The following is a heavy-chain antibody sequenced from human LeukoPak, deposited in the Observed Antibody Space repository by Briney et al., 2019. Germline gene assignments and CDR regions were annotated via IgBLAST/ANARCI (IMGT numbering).Heavy chain of an antibody. D-gene: IGHD3-10*01. Sequence: GGSLRLSCAASGFTFSSYAMHWVRQAPGKGLEWVAVISYDGSNKYYADSVKGRFTISRDNSKNTLYLQMNSLRAGDTAVYYCAKRGPGSPQSGKYYFDYWGQGTLVTVSS. J-gene: IGHJ4*02. V-gene: IGHV3-30*04. CDR3: AKRGPGSPQSGKYYFDY. CDR1: GFTFSSYA. CDR2: ISYDGSNK.